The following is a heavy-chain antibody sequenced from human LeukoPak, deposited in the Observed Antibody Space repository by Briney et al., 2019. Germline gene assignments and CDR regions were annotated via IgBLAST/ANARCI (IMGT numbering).Heavy chain of an antibody. D-gene: IGHD2-21*02. CDR2: IIPNTGGT. CDR3: ARTASCGSNCYYFFDY. V-gene: IGHV1-2*02. J-gene: IGHJ4*02. CDR1: GYTFTAHY. Sequence: ASVRVSCKASGYTFTAHYMHWVRQAPGQGLECMGWIIPNTGGTRFVQKFQGRVAMTRDTSISTVYMELSSLGSDDTAIYYCARTASCGSNCYYFFDYWGQGALVTVSS.